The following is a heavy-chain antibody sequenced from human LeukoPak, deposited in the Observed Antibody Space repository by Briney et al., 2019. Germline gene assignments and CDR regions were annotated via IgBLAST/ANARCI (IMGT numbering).Heavy chain of an antibody. J-gene: IGHJ6*02. Sequence: GGSLRLSCAASGFTFSNAWMSWVRQAPGKGLEWVGRIKSKTDGGTTDYAAPVKGRFTISRDDSKNTLYLQMDSLKTEDTAVYYCTTHSSSWDGYYYYYYGMDVWGQGTTVTVSS. V-gene: IGHV3-15*01. CDR3: TTHSSSWDGYYYYYYGMDV. CDR2: IKSKTDGGTT. CDR1: GFTFSNAW. D-gene: IGHD6-13*01.